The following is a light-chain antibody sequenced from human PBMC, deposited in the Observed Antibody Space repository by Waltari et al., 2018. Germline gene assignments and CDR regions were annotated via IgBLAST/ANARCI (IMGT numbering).Light chain of an antibody. J-gene: IGLJ1*01. V-gene: IGLV2-14*03. Sequence: QSALTQPASVSGAPGQSITISCTGTSRAVGGYNYVSWYQQHPGKAPKLMIYDVSNRPSGVSNRFSGSKSGNTASLIISGLQAEDEADYYCSSYTSSSLYVFGRGTKVTVL. CDR2: DVS. CDR1: SRAVGGYNY. CDR3: SSYTSSSLYV.